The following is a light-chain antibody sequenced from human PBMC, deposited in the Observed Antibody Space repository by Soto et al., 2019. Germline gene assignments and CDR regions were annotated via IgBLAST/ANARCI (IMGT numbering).Light chain of an antibody. Sequence: IVFTHSPATRSLSQGARATLSCRASQSVSSYLAWYQQKPGQAPRLLIYDASNRATGIPARFSGSGSGTDFTLTISSLEPEDFAVYYCQHRSNWPLTFCGGTKVDIK. CDR2: DAS. J-gene: IGKJ4*01. CDR1: QSVSSY. V-gene: IGKV3-11*01. CDR3: QHRSNWPLT.